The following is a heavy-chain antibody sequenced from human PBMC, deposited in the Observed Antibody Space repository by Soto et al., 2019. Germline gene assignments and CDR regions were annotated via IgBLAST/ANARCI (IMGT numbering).Heavy chain of an antibody. CDR3: ARGGHRLLHGNNWLDT. V-gene: IGHV5-51*01. J-gene: IGHJ5*02. CDR2: IYPGDSDT. D-gene: IGHD3-22*01. CDR1: GCSCTSYG. Sequence: VESLKVSRRGSGCSCTSYGSGWVRQMPGKGLEWMGIIYPGDSDTRYSPSFQGQVTISADKSISTAYLQWSSLKASDTAMYYCARGGHRLLHGNNWLDTWGQGTLVTVHS.